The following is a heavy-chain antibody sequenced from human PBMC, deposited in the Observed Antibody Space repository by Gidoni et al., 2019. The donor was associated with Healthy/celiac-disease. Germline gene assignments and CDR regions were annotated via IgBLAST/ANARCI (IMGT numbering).Heavy chain of an antibody. Sequence: EVQLLESGGGLVQPGGSLRLSCAASGFTFISHAMSWVRQAPGKGLEGVSAISGSGGSTYYADSVKGRFTISRDNSKNTLYLQMNSLRAEDTAVYYCAKAPRGNTTVTTNLPILPDYWGQGTLVTVSS. CDR2: ISGSGGST. D-gene: IGHD4-17*01. V-gene: IGHV3-23*01. J-gene: IGHJ4*02. CDR3: AKAPRGNTTVTTNLPILPDY. CDR1: GFTFISHA.